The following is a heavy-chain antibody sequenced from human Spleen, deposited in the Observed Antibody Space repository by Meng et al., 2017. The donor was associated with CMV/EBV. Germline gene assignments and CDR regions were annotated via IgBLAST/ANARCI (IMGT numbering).Heavy chain of an antibody. J-gene: IGHJ4*02. Sequence: KVSCKGSGYSFTSYWIGWVRQMPGKGLEWMGIIYPGDPDSRYSPSFQGQVTMPADKSISTAFLQWSSLKASDTAVYYCARQYCPTTRCSHEYDYWGQGTLVTVSS. D-gene: IGHD2-2*01. CDR1: GYSFTSYW. V-gene: IGHV5-51*01. CDR2: IYPGDPDS. CDR3: ARQYCPTTRCSHEYDY.